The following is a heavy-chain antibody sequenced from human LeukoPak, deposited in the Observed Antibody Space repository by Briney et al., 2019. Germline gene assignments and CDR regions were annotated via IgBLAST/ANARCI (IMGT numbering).Heavy chain of an antibody. CDR3: ATNHCDYVWGSYPARY. D-gene: IGHD3-16*02. J-gene: IGHJ4*02. CDR1: GGSISSSSYY. Sequence: SETLSLTCTVSGGSISSSSYYWGWIRQPPGKGLEWIGSIYYSGSTYYNPSLKSRVTISVDTSKNQFSLKLSSVTAADTAVYYCATNHCDYVWGSYPARYWGQGTLVTVSS. V-gene: IGHV4-39*01. CDR2: IYYSGST.